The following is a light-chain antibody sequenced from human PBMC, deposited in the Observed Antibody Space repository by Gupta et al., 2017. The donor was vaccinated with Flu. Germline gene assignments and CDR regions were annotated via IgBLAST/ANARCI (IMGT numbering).Light chain of an antibody. J-gene: IGKJ2*03. V-gene: IGKV3-20*01. CDR2: GAS. CDR3: QQYGSAPPYS. CDR1: QSVSSSY. Sequence: EIVLTQSPVTLSLSPGERATLSCRASQSVSSSYLAWYQQKPGQAPRLLIYGASSRATGIPDRFSGSGSGTDFTLTISRLEPEDFAVYYCQQYGSAPPYSFGQGTKLEMK.